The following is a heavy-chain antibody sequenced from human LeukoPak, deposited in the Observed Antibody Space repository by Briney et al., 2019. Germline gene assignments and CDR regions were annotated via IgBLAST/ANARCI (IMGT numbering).Heavy chain of an antibody. V-gene: IGHV4-34*01. J-gene: IGHJ4*02. CDR1: GGSFNEYS. D-gene: IGHD3-10*01. CDR2: INHSGNT. Sequence: SETLSLTCAVYGGSFNEYSWNWIRQSPGKGLEWIGEINHSGNTNYNPSLESRVTISVDASKSQFSLNLTSLTAADTAIYYCARESNYYGSGTYSAFDHWGQGTLVTVSS. CDR3: ARESNYYGSGTYSAFDH.